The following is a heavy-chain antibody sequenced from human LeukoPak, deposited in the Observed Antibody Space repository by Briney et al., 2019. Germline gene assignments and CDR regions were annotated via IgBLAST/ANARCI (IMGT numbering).Heavy chain of an antibody. CDR1: GFTVSSNY. V-gene: IGHV3-53*01. Sequence: PGGSLRLSCAASGFTVSSNYMSWVRQAPGKGLERVSVIYSGGSTYYADSVKGRFTISRDNSKNTLYLQMNSLRAEDTAVYYCTKPARTDAFDIWGQGTMVTVSS. J-gene: IGHJ3*02. CDR3: TKPARTDAFDI. D-gene: IGHD1-14*01. CDR2: IYSGGST.